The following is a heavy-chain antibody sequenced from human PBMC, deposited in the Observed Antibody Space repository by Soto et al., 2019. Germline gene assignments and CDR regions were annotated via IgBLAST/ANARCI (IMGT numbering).Heavy chain of an antibody. V-gene: IGHV3-15*07. CDR1: GFTFSNAW. Sequence: PGGSLRLSCAASGFTFSNAWMNWVRQAPGKGLEWVGRIKSKTDGGTTDYAAPVKGRFTISRDDSKNTLYLQMNSLKTEDTAVYYCTTRYYDILTENWFDPWGQGTLVTV. J-gene: IGHJ5*02. CDR2: IKSKTDGGTT. D-gene: IGHD3-9*01. CDR3: TTRYYDILTENWFDP.